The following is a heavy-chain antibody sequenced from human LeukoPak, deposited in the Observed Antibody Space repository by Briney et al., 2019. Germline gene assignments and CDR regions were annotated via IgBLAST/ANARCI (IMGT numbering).Heavy chain of an antibody. J-gene: IGHJ4*02. D-gene: IGHD3-22*01. V-gene: IGHV3-74*01. CDR3: ARYYYDTSRGAY. CDR2: IKSDGSST. Sequence: GGSLRLSCAASGFTFSTYWMHWVRQAPGKGLVWVSRIKSDGSSTSYADSVKGRFTISRDNDRNTLFLQMNSLRAEDTAVYYCARYYYDTSRGAYWGQGTLVTVSS. CDR1: GFTFSTYW.